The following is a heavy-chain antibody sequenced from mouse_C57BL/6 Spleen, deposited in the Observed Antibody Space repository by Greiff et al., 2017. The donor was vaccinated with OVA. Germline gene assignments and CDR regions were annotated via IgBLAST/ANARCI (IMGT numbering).Heavy chain of an antibody. V-gene: IGHV1-75*01. CDR2: LFPGSSST. CDR3: ARGMCVDY. J-gene: IGHJ2*01. Sequence: VKLMEPGPELVKPGASVKISCKASGYTFTDYYINWVKQRPGQGLEWIGWLFPGSSSTNYNEKFKGKATLTVDKSSSTAYILLSSLTSDDSAVYFCARGMCVDYWGQGTTLTVSS. CDR1: GYTFTDYY.